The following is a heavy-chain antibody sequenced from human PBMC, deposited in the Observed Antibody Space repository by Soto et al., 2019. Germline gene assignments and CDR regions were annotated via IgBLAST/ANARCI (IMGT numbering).Heavy chain of an antibody. CDR1: GFTFSSYW. J-gene: IGHJ6*03. CDR2: INSDGSST. D-gene: IGHD3-9*01. CDR3: ARNPREYDILTGYYPYYYYYYMDV. V-gene: IGHV3-74*01. Sequence: GGSLRLSCAASGFTFSSYWMHWVRQAPGKGLVWVSRINSDGSSTSYADSVKGRFTISRDNAKNTLYLQMNSLRAEDTAVYYCARNPREYDILTGYYPYYYYYYMDVWGKGTTVTVSS.